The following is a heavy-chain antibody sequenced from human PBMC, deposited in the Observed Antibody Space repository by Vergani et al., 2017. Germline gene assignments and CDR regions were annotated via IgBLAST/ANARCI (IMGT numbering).Heavy chain of an antibody. Sequence: EVQLLESGGGLVQPGGSLRLSCAASGFTFSSYAMSWVRQAPGKGLEWVSAISGSGGSTYYADSVKGRFTISRDNSKNTLYLQMNSLRAEDTAVYYCAKSGIWTGYYIPYYYYYYMDVWGKGP. J-gene: IGHJ6*03. V-gene: IGHV3-23*01. CDR2: ISGSGGST. CDR3: AKSGIWTGYYIPYYYYYYMDV. D-gene: IGHD3/OR15-3a*01. CDR1: GFTFSSYA.